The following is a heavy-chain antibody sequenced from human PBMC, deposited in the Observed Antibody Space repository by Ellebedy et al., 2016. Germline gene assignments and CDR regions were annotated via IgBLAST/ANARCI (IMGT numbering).Heavy chain of an antibody. CDR1: GGSISSNIYY. CDR3: ARRFHDAFDI. Sequence: SETLSLTCTVSGGSISSNIYYWGWIRQPPGKGLEWIGTIYYSGSTNYNPSLKSRVTISVDTSKNQFSLKLSSVTAADTAVYYCARRFHDAFDIWGQGTMVTVSS. V-gene: IGHV4-39*07. J-gene: IGHJ3*02. CDR2: IYYSGST.